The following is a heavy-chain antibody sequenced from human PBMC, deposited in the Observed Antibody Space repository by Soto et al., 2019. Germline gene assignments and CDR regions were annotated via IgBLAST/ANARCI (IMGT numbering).Heavy chain of an antibody. D-gene: IGHD3-9*01. J-gene: IGHJ4*02. CDR1: GYSFSTYW. V-gene: IGHV5-51*01. CDR2: IYPGDSDT. CDR3: ARSTRFFDWLLYGLYFDY. Sequence: GESLKISGKGSGYSFSTYWIGWVLQMPWKGLEWMGIIYPGDSDTRYSPSFQGHVTISVDESTSTAYLHWSSLKASDTAMYYCARSTRFFDWLLYGLYFDYWGQGTLVTVSS.